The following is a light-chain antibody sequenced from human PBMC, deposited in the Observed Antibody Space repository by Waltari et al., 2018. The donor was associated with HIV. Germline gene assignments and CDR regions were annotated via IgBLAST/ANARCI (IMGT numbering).Light chain of an antibody. Sequence: QSVLTQPPAVSAAPGQTVTISCPGSSSNIANNYGSWYQQLPGTAPNLLIYDNNRRSSGIPDRFSGSKSGTSATLAIAGLQTGDEADYYCGTWDTSLSAGVFGGGTKVTVL. CDR3: GTWDTSLSAGV. CDR1: SSNIANNY. V-gene: IGLV1-51*01. CDR2: DNN. J-gene: IGLJ2*01.